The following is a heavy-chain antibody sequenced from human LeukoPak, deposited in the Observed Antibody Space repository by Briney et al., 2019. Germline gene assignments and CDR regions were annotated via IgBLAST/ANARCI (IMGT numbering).Heavy chain of an antibody. Sequence: GASVKVSCKASGYTFTSYGISWVRQAPGQGLEWMGWISAYNGNTNYAQKLQGRVTMTTDTSTSTAYMELSSLRSEDTAVYYCARGGLKNYYDSSGAIDYWGQGTLVTVSS. J-gene: IGHJ4*02. V-gene: IGHV1-18*01. CDR2: ISAYNGNT. D-gene: IGHD3-22*01. CDR3: ARGGLKNYYDSSGAIDY. CDR1: GYTFTSYG.